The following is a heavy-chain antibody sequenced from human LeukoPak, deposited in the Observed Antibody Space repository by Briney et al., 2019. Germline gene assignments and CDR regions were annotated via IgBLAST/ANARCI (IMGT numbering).Heavy chain of an antibody. J-gene: IGHJ4*02. Sequence: SVKVSCKASGGTFSSYAISWVRQAPGQGLEWMGRIIPILGIANYAQKFQGRVTITADKSASTAYMELSSLRSEDTAVYYCARRSWVELHYWWWLSGGGVFGLRGQGTLVTVSS. CDR3: ARRSWVELHYWWWLSGGGVFGL. CDR2: IIPILGIA. CDR1: GGTFSSYA. V-gene: IGHV1-69*04. D-gene: IGHD2-15*01.